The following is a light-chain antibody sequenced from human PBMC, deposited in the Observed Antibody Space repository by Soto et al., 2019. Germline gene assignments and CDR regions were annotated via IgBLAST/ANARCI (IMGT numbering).Light chain of an antibody. CDR1: SFNIGGNT. CDR2: SNN. Sequence: QSVLTQPLSASGTPGQRVTISCSGSSFNIGGNTVNWYQQVTGTAPKLLINSNNQRPSGVPDRFSGSKSGTSASLAISGLQSEDEADYYCAAWDDSLNGVVFGGGTKVTV. V-gene: IGLV1-44*01. CDR3: AAWDDSLNGVV. J-gene: IGLJ2*01.